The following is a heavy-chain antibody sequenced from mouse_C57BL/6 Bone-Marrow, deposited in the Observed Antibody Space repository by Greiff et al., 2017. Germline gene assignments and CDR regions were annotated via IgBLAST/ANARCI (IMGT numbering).Heavy chain of an antibody. V-gene: IGHV5-4*03. Sequence: EVKLVESGGGLVKPGGSLKLSCAASGFTFSSYAMSWVRQTPEKRLEWVATISDGGSYTYYPDNVKGRFTISRDNAKNNLYLQMSNLKSEDTAMYDCASDYCGSSYNSMDYWGQGTSVTVSS. CDR3: ASDYCGSSYNSMDY. CDR2: ISDGGSYT. CDR1: GFTFSSYA. D-gene: IGHD1-1*01. J-gene: IGHJ4*01.